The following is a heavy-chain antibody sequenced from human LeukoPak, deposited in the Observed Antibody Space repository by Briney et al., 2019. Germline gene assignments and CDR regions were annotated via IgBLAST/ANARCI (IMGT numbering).Heavy chain of an antibody. V-gene: IGHV4-39*07. D-gene: IGHD3-10*01. J-gene: IGHJ5*02. CDR1: GGSISVSSYY. Sequence: PSETLSLTCTVSGGSISVSSYYWGWIRQPPGKGLEWIASIHYSGTTYYNPSLKSRVTISVDTSKNQFSLKLSSVTAADTAVYYCARGDYYGSGRRYNWFDPWGQGTLVTVSS. CDR3: ARGDYYGSGRRYNWFDP. CDR2: IHYSGTT.